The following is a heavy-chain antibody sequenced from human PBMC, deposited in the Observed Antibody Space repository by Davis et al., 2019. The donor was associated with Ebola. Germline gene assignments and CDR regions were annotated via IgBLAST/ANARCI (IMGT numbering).Heavy chain of an antibody. V-gene: IGHV3-7*01. Sequence: GESLKISCAASGFTFSSYWMSWVRQAPGKGLEWVANIKQDGSEKYYVDSVKGRFTISRDNAKNSLYLQMNSLRAEDTAVYYCARDPGFWSGYNYYYYMDVWGKGTTVTVSS. D-gene: IGHD3-3*01. CDR2: IKQDGSEK. CDR1: GFTFSSYW. CDR3: ARDPGFWSGYNYYYYMDV. J-gene: IGHJ6*03.